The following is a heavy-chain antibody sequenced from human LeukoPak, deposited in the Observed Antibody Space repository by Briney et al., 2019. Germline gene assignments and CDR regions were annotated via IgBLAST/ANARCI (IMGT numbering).Heavy chain of an antibody. D-gene: IGHD5-12*01. CDR3: ARAGLYSGSGLDY. CDR1: GFTFSSYD. J-gene: IGHJ4*02. Sequence: GGSLRLSCAASGFTFSSYDMHWVRQPTGGGLEWVSGIGTAGDTYYLGSVKGRFTISRDNAKNSLYLQMNSLRPEDTAVYYCARAGLYSGSGLDYWGQGALVTVSS. CDR2: IGTAGDT. V-gene: IGHV3-13*01.